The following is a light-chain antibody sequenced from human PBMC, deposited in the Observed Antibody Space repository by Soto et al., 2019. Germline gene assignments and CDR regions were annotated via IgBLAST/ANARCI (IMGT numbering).Light chain of an antibody. CDR2: DAS. Sequence: EIMLTQSPATLSLSPGERATLSCRASQSVSRHLAWYQQKPGQAPRLLIYDASSRPTDIPARFSGSGSGTDFTLTITRLEPEDFAVFYCQQYGSSEIIFGQGTRLEIK. J-gene: IGKJ5*01. CDR1: QSVSRH. CDR3: QQYGSSEII. V-gene: IGKV3-11*01.